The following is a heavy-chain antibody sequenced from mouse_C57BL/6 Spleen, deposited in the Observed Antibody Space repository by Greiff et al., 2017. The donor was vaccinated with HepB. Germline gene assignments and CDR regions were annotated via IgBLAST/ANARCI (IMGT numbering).Heavy chain of an antibody. V-gene: IGHV1-22*01. J-gene: IGHJ4*01. CDR3: AIPYYYGSSYDAMDY. Sequence: EVQLQQSGPELVKPGASVKMSCKASGYTFTDYNMHWVKQSHGKSLEWIGYINPNNGGTSYNQKFKGKATLTVNKSSSTAYMELRSLTSEDSAVYYCAIPYYYGSSYDAMDYGGQGTSVTVSS. D-gene: IGHD1-1*01. CDR2: INPNNGGT. CDR1: GYTFTDYN.